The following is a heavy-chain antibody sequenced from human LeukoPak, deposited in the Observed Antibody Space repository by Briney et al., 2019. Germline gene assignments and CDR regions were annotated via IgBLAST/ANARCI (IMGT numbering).Heavy chain of an antibody. Sequence: PGRSLRLSCAASGFTFSSYGMHWVRQAPGKGLEWVAVIWYDGSNKYYADSVKGRFAISRDNSKNTLFLQMNSLRAEDTAVYYCAREYCSSSSCYDFYFDYWGQGTLVTVSS. CDR2: IWYDGSNK. D-gene: IGHD2-2*01. J-gene: IGHJ4*02. V-gene: IGHV3-33*01. CDR1: GFTFSSYG. CDR3: AREYCSSSSCYDFYFDY.